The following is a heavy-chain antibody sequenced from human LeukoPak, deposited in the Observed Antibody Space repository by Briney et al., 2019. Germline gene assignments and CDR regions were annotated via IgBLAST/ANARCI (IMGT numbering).Heavy chain of an antibody. D-gene: IGHD5-18*01. J-gene: IGHJ4*02. CDR1: GFTFSSYW. Sequence: PGGSLRLSCAASGFTFSSYWMHWVRQAPGKGLVWVSRINGDGSSTTYADSVKGRFTISRDNAKNTLYLQMNSLRAEDPAVYYCARKAGGYSYGPLDYWGQGILVTVSS. CDR2: INGDGSST. CDR3: ARKAGGYSYGPLDY. V-gene: IGHV3-74*01.